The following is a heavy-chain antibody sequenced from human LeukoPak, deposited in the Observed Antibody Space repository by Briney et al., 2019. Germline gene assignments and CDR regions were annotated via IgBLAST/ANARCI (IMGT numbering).Heavy chain of an antibody. J-gene: IGHJ4*02. CDR3: ARPPFLRGYSYGF. Sequence: ASVKVSCKASGYTFTSYDINWVRQATGQGLEWMGWMNPNSGNTGYAQKFQGRVTMTRNTSISTAYMELSRLRSDDTAVYYCARPPFLRGYSYGFWGQGTLVTVSS. CDR2: MNPNSGNT. CDR1: GYTFTSYD. V-gene: IGHV1-8*01. D-gene: IGHD5-18*01.